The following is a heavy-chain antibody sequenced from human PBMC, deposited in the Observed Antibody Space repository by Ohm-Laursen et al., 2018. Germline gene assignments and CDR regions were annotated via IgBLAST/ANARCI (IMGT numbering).Heavy chain of an antibody. D-gene: IGHD6-19*01. J-gene: IGHJ4*02. V-gene: IGHV4-59*01. CDR3: ARGSGWYYY. Sequence: GTLSLTCTVSGGSISSYYWSWIRQPPGKGLEWIGHIYSSGITDYNPSLKSRVTISVDMSGNQFSLKLSSVTAADTAVYYCARGSGWYYYWGQGILVTVSS. CDR2: IYSSGIT. CDR1: GGSISSYY.